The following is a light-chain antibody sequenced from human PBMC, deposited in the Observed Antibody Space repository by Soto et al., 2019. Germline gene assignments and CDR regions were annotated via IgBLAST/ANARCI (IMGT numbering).Light chain of an antibody. J-gene: IGKJ2*02. CDR2: KAS. CDR3: QQYRSAST. CDR1: QSVSIW. V-gene: IGKV1-5*03. Sequence: DIQMTQSPSTLSAFVGDRVTITCRASQSVSIWLAWYQQKPGKAPRLLISKASTLESGVPSRFSGSGSGTEFTLSISSLQPEDFATYYCQQYRSASTFGQGTKLEIK.